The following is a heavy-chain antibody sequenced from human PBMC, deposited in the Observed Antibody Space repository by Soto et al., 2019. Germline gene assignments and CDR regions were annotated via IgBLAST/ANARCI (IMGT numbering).Heavy chain of an antibody. CDR1: GGSISSYY. CDR3: AAFAEMSTTGGFDY. CDR2: IFYTGNT. Sequence: QVQLQESGPGLVKPSETLSLTCTVSGGSISSYYWSWIRQPPGKGLEWIGNIFYTGNTNYNPSLKSRVTISVDTSRKQFSLKLSSVTAADTAGYYCAAFAEMSTTGGFDYWGQGTLVTVSS. D-gene: IGHD1-1*01. J-gene: IGHJ4*02. V-gene: IGHV4-59*01.